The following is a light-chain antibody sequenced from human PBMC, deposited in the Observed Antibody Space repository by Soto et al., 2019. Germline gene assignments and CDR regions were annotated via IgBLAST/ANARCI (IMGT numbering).Light chain of an antibody. CDR1: QSVSSN. V-gene: IGKV3-15*01. Sequence: EIVMTQSPATLSLSPGARATLSCRASQSVSSNLAWYQQKPGQAPRLLIYGASTRATGIPARFSGSGSGTELTLNISSLQSEDFVVYFCQQYNNWPMTFGQGTKVEIK. CDR3: QQYNNWPMT. CDR2: GAS. J-gene: IGKJ1*01.